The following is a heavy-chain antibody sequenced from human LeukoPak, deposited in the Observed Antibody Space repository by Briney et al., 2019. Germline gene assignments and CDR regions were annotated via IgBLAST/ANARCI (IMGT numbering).Heavy chain of an antibody. D-gene: IGHD3-22*01. CDR1: GYTFTGYY. Sequence: ASVKVSCTASGYTFTGYYMHWVRQAPGQGLEWMGWINPNSGGTNYAQKFQGRVTMTRDTSISTAYMELSRLRSDDTAVYYCARDLMIDFLGWFDPWGQGTLVTVSS. CDR3: ARDLMIDFLGWFDP. V-gene: IGHV1-2*02. J-gene: IGHJ5*02. CDR2: INPNSGGT.